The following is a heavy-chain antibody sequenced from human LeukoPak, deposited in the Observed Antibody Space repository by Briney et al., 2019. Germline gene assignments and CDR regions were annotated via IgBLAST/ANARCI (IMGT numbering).Heavy chain of an antibody. V-gene: IGHV4-39*01. CDR1: GGSISSSLYH. J-gene: IGHJ4*02. D-gene: IGHD3-10*01. CDR3: ASLRTGDFDY. Sequence: TSETLSLTCTVSGGSISSSLYHWGWIRQSPGKNLEWLGSIYYTGTTHYNPSLKSRLTISVDTSKNQFSLKLSSVTAADTAVYYCASLRTGDFDYWGQGALVTVSS. CDR2: IYYTGTT.